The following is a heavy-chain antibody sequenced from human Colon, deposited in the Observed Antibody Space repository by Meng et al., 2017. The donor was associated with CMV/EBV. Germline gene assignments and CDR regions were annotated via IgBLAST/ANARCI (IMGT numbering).Heavy chain of an antibody. V-gene: IGHV3-48*03. CDR3: ATTERPGDYYDGSGPLYWYGMDV. Sequence: GGSLRLSCVASGFSITNYEMNWVRQAPGKGLEWVAFISSSGYTTLYRDSVQGRFTVSRDNAKNSVYLQMDSLRVEDTAIYFCATTERPGDYYDGSGPLYWYGMDVWGQGTTVTVSS. CDR2: ISSSGYTT. D-gene: IGHD3-22*01. J-gene: IGHJ6*02. CDR1: GFSITNYE.